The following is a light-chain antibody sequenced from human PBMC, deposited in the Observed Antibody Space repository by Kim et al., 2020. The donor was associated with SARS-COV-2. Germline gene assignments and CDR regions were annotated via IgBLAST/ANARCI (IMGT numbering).Light chain of an antibody. V-gene: IGLV7-46*01. CDR1: TGTVTSDHY. Sequence: PGGTVTLTCGSRTGTVTSDHYPYWLQQRPGHVPTTLIYDTTYKHSWTPARFSGALIGGKAVLTLSGAQPEDEADYYCLLSYGGARVFGGGTQLTVL. J-gene: IGLJ3*02. CDR3: LLSYGGARV. CDR2: DTT.